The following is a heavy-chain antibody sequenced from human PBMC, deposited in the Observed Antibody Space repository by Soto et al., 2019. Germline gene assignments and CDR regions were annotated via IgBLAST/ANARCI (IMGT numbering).Heavy chain of an antibody. CDR1: GFTFSTYW. J-gene: IGHJ4*02. Sequence: EVPLVESGGGLVQPGGSLRLSCAASGFTFSTYWMSWVRQAPGKGLEWVANIKEDGSEKYYVDSVKGRFTISRDNANNSLYLQTNSLRAEDTAVYYCVRVGRLGGYWGQGTLVTVSS. CDR3: VRVGRLGGY. D-gene: IGHD3-16*01. CDR2: IKEDGSEK. V-gene: IGHV3-7*03.